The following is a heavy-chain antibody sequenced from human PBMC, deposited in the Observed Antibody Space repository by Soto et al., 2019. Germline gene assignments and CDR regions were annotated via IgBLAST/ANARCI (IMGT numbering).Heavy chain of an antibody. Sequence: PSETLSLTCAVSGGSISSGGYSWSWIRQPPGKGLEWIGYIYHSGSTYYNPSLKSRVTISVDRSKNQFSLKLSSVTAADTAVYYCARGLDTAMDYFDYWGQGTLVTVSS. CDR2: IYHSGST. V-gene: IGHV4-30-2*01. D-gene: IGHD5-18*01. J-gene: IGHJ4*02. CDR1: GGSISSGGYS. CDR3: ARGLDTAMDYFDY.